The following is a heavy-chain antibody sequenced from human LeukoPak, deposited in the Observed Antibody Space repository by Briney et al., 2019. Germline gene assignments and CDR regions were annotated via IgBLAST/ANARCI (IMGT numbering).Heavy chain of an antibody. CDR3: ARHNGSGVSFFDY. Sequence: GGSLRLSCAASGFTFSSYAMSWVRQAPGKGLEWVSAISGNGGGTYYADSVKGRFTISRDNSKNTLHLQLNSLRAEDTAVYYCARHNGSGVSFFDYWGQGTLVTVSS. D-gene: IGHD3-10*01. CDR2: ISGNGGGT. V-gene: IGHV3-23*01. J-gene: IGHJ4*02. CDR1: GFTFSSYA.